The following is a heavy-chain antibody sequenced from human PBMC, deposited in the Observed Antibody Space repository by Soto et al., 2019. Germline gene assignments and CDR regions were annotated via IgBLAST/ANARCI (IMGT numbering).Heavy chain of an antibody. J-gene: IGHJ4*02. V-gene: IGHV4-30-2*01. CDR1: GGSISSGGYS. CDR2: IYHRGST. D-gene: IGHD4-17*01. Sequence: SETLSLTCAVSGGSISSGGYSWSWIRQPPGKGLEWIGYIYHRGSTYYNPSLKSRVTISVDRSKNQFSLKLSSVTAADTAVYYCARAPPYGDYFDYWGQGTLVTVSS. CDR3: ARAPPYGDYFDY.